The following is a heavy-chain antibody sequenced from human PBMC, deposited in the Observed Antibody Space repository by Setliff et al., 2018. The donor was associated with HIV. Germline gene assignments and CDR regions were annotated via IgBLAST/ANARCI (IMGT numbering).Heavy chain of an antibody. CDR2: ITADHGNP. CDR1: GYTFTNSA. CDR3: ARDHCSSSGCYEYSYYGMDV. V-gene: IGHV1-3*01. D-gene: IGHD2-2*01. Sequence: ASVKVSCKASGYTFTNSAMHWARQAPGQRLEWMGWITADHGNPKYSQKFQGRVTMTRDTSISTAYMEVSRLRSDDTAVYYCARDHCSSSGCYEYSYYGMDVWGQGTTVTV. J-gene: IGHJ6*02.